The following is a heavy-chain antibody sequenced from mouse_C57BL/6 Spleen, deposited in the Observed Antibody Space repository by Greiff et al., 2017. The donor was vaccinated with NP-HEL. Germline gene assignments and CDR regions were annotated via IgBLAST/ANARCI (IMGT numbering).Heavy chain of an antibody. CDR2: IWGDGST. CDR3: AKQDGSSPYYAMDY. J-gene: IGHJ4*01. V-gene: IGHV2-3*01. D-gene: IGHD1-1*01. Sequence: VKVVESGPGLVAPSQSLSITCTVSGFSLTSYGVSWVRQPPGKGLEWLGVIWGDGSTNYHSALISRLSISKDNSKSQVFLKLNSLQTDDTATYYCAKQDGSSPYYAMDYWGQGTSVTVSS. CDR1: GFSLTSYG.